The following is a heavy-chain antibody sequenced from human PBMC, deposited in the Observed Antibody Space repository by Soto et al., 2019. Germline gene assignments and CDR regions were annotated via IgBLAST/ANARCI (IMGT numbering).Heavy chain of an antibody. V-gene: IGHV1-69*01. J-gene: IGHJ4*02. Sequence: QVQLVQYGAEVKKPGSSVRVSCRASGGYFSTYGISWVRQAPGQGIEWMGGIVPVFGKPNYAQKFQGRATFTADASTSTVYMELSSLRSEDPAVYVCARGLAITYCFDYWGQGTLVTVSS. D-gene: IGHD3-10*01. CDR3: ARGLAITYCFDY. CDR2: IVPVFGKP. CDR1: GGYFSTYG.